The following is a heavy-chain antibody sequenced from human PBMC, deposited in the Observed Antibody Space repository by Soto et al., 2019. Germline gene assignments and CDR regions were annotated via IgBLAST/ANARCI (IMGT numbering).Heavy chain of an antibody. V-gene: IGHV1-8*01. J-gene: IGHJ3*02. CDR3: ARGLWYSSGWLWGRAFDI. CDR1: GYTFTSYA. Sequence: QVQLVQSGAEVKKPGASVKVSCKASGYTFTSYASNWVRQATGQGLEWMGWMKPNSGNTGYAQKFQGRVTMTRNTAISTSYMELSSLRCEDTALYYCARGLWYSSGWLWGRAFDIWGQGKMVTGSS. D-gene: IGHD6-19*01. CDR2: MKPNSGNT.